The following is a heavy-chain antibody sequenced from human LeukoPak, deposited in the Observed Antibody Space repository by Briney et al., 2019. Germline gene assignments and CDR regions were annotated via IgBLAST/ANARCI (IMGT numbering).Heavy chain of an antibody. V-gene: IGHV3-66*01. CDR1: GFSVSSNY. CDR2: IFSGGST. CDR3: ARDRSGSGSYSYDN. J-gene: IGHJ4*02. Sequence: GGSLRLSCAASGFSVSSNYMSWVRQAPGKGLKWVSVIFSGGSTYFADSVKGRFTISRDNSKNTLYLQMNSLRAEDTAVYYCARDRSGSGSYSYDNWGQGTLVTVSS. D-gene: IGHD3-10*01.